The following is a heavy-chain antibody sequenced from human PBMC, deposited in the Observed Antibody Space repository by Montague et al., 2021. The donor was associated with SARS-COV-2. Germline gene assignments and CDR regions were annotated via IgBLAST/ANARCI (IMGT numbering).Heavy chain of an antibody. Sequence: CAISGDSVSRTAAAWNWNRQSPPRGLEWLGRTYYRSEWHTDYAVSVEGRLAIDADTSKNQFSLPLHSVAPEDSAVYYCASGWTLFDWGQGTLVTVSS. J-gene: IGHJ4*02. CDR1: GDSVSRTAAA. CDR3: ASGWTLFD. CDR2: TYYRSEWHT. V-gene: IGHV6-1*01. D-gene: IGHD6-19*01.